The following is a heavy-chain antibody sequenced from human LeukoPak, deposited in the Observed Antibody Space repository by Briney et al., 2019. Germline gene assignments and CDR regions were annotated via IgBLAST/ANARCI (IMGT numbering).Heavy chain of an antibody. V-gene: IGHV4-39*01. CDR3: ARVKSGASGVDY. J-gene: IGHJ4*02. CDR1: GGSISSSTYY. Sequence: PSETLSLTCTVSGGSISSSTYYWGWIRQPPGKGLEWIGSMYYSGSTYYNSSLKSRVTMFVDTSKNQFSLKLISVTAADTAVYYCARVKSGASGVDYWGQGTLVTVSS. CDR2: MYYSGST. D-gene: IGHD3-10*01.